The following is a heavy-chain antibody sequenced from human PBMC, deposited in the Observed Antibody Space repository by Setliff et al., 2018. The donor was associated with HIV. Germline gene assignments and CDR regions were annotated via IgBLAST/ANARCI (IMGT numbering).Heavy chain of an antibody. CDR3: ARDSEHPTGYFDS. CDR1: DDSITTHY. D-gene: IGHD1-1*01. CDR2: IYSGGSS. V-gene: IGHV4-59*11. J-gene: IGHJ4*02. Sequence: SETLSLTCTVSDDSITTHYWSWIRQPPGKGLEWIGYIYSGGSSNYNPSLKSRSSVSMDMSRKQFSLKLTSGTAADTAIYYCARDSEHPTGYFDSWGRGILVTVSS.